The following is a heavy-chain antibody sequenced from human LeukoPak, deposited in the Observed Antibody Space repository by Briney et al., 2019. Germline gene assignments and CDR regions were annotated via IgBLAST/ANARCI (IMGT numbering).Heavy chain of an antibody. J-gene: IGHJ4*02. CDR3: ARREPQGCSGTSCFAGPVGH. CDR1: GFTFSSYS. CDR2: ISGTSEYI. D-gene: IGHD2-2*01. Sequence: GGSLRLSCAASGFTFSSYSMNWVRQAPGKGLEWVSSISGTSEYIYYADSVKGRFTISRDNGQNSLYLQMNSLRAEDTAVYYCARREPQGCSGTSCFAGPVGHWGQGTLVTVSS. V-gene: IGHV3-21*06.